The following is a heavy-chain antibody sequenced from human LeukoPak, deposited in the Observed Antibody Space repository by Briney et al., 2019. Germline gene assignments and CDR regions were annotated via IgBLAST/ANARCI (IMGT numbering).Heavy chain of an antibody. D-gene: IGHD4-23*01. V-gene: IGHV3-23*01. CDR2: ISGSGGST. CDR1: GFTYSSYR. CDR3: ARRAGGYSHPYDY. J-gene: IGHJ4*02. Sequence: GGSLRLSCAASGFTYSSYRMSWVRQAPGKGLEWVAAISGSGGSTYYADSVQGRFTIARDNSKFSLYLHMISLRDADMAVYYCARRAGGYSHPYDYWGQGTLVTVSS.